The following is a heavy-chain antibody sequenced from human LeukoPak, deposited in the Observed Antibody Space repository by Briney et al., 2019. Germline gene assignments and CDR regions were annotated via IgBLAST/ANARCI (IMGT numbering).Heavy chain of an antibody. CDR1: GGTFSSYA. CDR2: IIPILGIA. J-gene: IGHJ5*02. V-gene: IGHV1-69*04. D-gene: IGHD2-15*01. Sequence: GSSVKVSCKASGGTFSSYAISWVRQAPGQGLEWMGRIIPILGIANYAQKFQGRVTITADKSTSTAYMELSSLRSEDTAVYYCARAWGCSGGSCYSGRNWFDPWGQGTLVTVSS. CDR3: ARAWGCSGGSCYSGRNWFDP.